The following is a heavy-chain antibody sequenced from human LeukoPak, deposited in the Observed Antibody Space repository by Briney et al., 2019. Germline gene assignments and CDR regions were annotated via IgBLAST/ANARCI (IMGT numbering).Heavy chain of an antibody. CDR3: ARDTVGATFPGAFDI. V-gene: IGHV4-59*12. CDR1: GGSISSYY. J-gene: IGHJ3*02. Sequence: PSETLSLTCTVSGGSISSYYWSWIRQPPGKGLEWIGYIYYSGSTNYNPSLKSRVTISVDTSKNQFSLKLNSVTAADTAIYYCARDTVGATFPGAFDIWGQGTMVTVSS. CDR2: IYYSGST. D-gene: IGHD1-26*01.